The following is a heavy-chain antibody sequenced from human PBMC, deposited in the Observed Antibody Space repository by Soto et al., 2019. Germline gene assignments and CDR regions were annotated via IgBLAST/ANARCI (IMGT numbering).Heavy chain of an antibody. CDR3: ARVEYYYDSSGYYLGPDAFDI. V-gene: IGHV1-18*01. J-gene: IGHJ3*02. CDR1: GFIFTGYY. D-gene: IGHD3-22*01. Sequence: GASVKVSCKASGFIFTGYYIHWVRQAPGQRLEWMGWISAYNGNTNYAQKLQGRVTMTTDTSTSTAYMELRSLRSDDTAVYYCARVEYYYDSSGYYLGPDAFDIWGQGTMVTVSS. CDR2: ISAYNGNT.